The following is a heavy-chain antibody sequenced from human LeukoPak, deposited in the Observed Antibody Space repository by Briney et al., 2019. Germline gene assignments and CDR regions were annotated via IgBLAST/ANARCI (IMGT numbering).Heavy chain of an antibody. CDR2: INPNSGGT. CDR1: GYTFTVYY. V-gene: IGHV1-2*06. D-gene: IGHD3-10*01. J-gene: IGHJ4*02. CDR3: ARDHGSGRGYFDY. Sequence: ASVKVSCKASGYTFTVYYMHWVRQAPGQGLEWMGRINPNSGGTNYAQKFQGRVTMTRDTSISTAYMELSRLRSDDTAVYYCARDHGSGRGYFDYWGQGTLVTVSS.